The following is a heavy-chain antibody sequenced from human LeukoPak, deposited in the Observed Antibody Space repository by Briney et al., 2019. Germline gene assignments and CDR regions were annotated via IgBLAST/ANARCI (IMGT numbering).Heavy chain of an antibody. CDR3: ARDGIPTSAFDY. CDR2: ISGSGGST. CDR1: GFTVSTSY. Sequence: GGSLRLSCAASGFTVSTSYMSWVRQAPGKGLEWVSAISGSGGSTYYADSVKGRFTISRDNSKNTLYLQMNSLRAEDTAVYYCARDGIPTSAFDYWGQGTLVTVSS. J-gene: IGHJ4*02. V-gene: IGHV3-23*01. D-gene: IGHD1-14*01.